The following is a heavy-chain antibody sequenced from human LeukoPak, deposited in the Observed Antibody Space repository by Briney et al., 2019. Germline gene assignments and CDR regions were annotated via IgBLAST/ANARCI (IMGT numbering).Heavy chain of an antibody. J-gene: IGHJ4*02. V-gene: IGHV3-66*01. Sequence: GGSLRLSCAASGFTVSSNYMTWVRQAPGKGLGWASTIYSAGSTHYADSVKGRFTISRDNSKNTLYLQMNSLRAEDTAVYYCARGYHDYWGQGTLVTVSS. CDR1: GFTVSSNY. D-gene: IGHD3-16*02. CDR3: ARGYHDY. CDR2: IYSAGST.